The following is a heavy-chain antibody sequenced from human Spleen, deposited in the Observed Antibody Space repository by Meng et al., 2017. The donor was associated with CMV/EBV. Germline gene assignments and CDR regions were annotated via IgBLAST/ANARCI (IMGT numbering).Heavy chain of an antibody. CDR3: ARAQYQLAYYYYYGMDV. V-gene: IGHV1-18*01. CDR1: GYTFTNYG. Sequence: ASVKVSCKASGYTFTNYGVSWVRQAPGQGLEWMGWISVDNGKTKYAQKFQGRVTVTTDTPTTTAYMELRSLRPDDTAVYYCARAQYQLAYYYYYGMDVWGQGTTVTVSS. CDR2: ISVDNGKT. J-gene: IGHJ6*02. D-gene: IGHD2-2*01.